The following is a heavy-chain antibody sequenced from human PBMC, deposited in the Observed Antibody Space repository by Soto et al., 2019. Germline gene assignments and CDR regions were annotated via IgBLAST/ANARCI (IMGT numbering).Heavy chain of an antibody. V-gene: IGHV3-7*01. CDR2: IKEDGSDK. J-gene: IGHJ4*02. Sequence: EVQLVESGGGLVQPGGSLRLSCAASGFTFSTYWMTWVRQAPGKGLEWVANIKEDGSDKNYVDSVKGRFTISRDKAKNSRYLQMNSLRVEDTALYYCARGGSESDYWGQGTLVIVS. CDR3: ARGGSESDY. CDR1: GFTFSTYW.